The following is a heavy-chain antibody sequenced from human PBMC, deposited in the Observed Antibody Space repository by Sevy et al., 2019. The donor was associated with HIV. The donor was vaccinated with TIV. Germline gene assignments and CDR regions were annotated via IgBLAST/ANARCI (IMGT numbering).Heavy chain of an antibody. CDR3: ARRHSSGWYFDAFDI. V-gene: IGHV4-34*01. CDR2: INHSGST. J-gene: IGHJ3*02. D-gene: IGHD6-19*01. CDR1: GGSFSGYY. Sequence: SETLSLTCAVYGGSFSGYYWSWIRQPPGKGLEWIGEINHSGSTNYNPSLKSRVTISVDTSKNQFPLKLSSVTAADTAVYYCARRHSSGWYFDAFDIWGQGTMVTVSS.